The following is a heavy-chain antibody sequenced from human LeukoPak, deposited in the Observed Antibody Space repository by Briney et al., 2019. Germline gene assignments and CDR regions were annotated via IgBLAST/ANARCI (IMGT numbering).Heavy chain of an antibody. V-gene: IGHV4-34*01. CDR1: GGSFSGYY. CDR2: INHSGST. Sequence: SETLSLTCAVYGGSFSGYYWSWIRQPPGNGLEWIGEINHSGSTNYKPSLKSRVTISVDTSKNQFSLKLSSVTAAVTAVYNCAKASSGSYYNRRYFDYWGQGTLVTVSS. J-gene: IGHJ4*02. D-gene: IGHD3-10*01. CDR3: AKASSGSYYNRRYFDY.